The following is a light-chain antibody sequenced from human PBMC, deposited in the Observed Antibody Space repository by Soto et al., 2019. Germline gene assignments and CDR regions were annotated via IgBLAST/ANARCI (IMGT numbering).Light chain of an antibody. CDR2: GAS. V-gene: IGKV3-20*01. CDR1: QSVSSSY. J-gene: IGKJ4*01. CDR3: QQYRSSPLT. Sequence: EIVLTQSPGTLPLSPGERATLSCRASQSVSSSYLAWYQQKPGQAPRLLIYGASSRATGIPDRFSGSGSGTDFTLTISRLEPEDFAVYYCQQYRSSPLTFGGGTKVEIK.